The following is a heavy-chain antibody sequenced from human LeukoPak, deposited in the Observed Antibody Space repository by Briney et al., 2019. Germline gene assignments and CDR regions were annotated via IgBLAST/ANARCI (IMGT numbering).Heavy chain of an antibody. J-gene: IGHJ4*02. V-gene: IGHV4-59*01. CDR1: GGSISSYY. D-gene: IGHD6-6*01. CDR3: ARTGGQQLADFDY. Sequence: SETLSLTCTVSGGSISSYYWSWIRQPPGKGLEWIGYIYYSGSTNYNPSLKSRVTISVDTSNNQFSLKRSSVTAADTAVYYCARTGGQQLADFDYWGQGTLVTVSS. CDR2: IYYSGST.